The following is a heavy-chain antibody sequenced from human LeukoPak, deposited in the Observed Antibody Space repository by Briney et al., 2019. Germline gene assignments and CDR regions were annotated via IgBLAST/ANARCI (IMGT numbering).Heavy chain of an antibody. J-gene: IGHJ6*03. CDR3: ARETSQKGAHYMDV. Sequence: SETLSLTCTVSGGSVSSGSYYWSWIRQPPGKGLEWIGYIYYSGSTNYNPSLKSRVTISVDTSKNQFSLKLSSVTAADTAVYYCARETSQKGAHYMDVWGKGTTVTISS. CDR1: GGSVSSGSYY. CDR2: IYYSGST. D-gene: IGHD3-16*01. V-gene: IGHV4-61*01.